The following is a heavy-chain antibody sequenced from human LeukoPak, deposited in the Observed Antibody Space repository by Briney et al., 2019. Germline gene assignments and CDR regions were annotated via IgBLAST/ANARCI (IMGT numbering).Heavy chain of an antibody. J-gene: IGHJ3*02. CDR2: IIPIFGTA. V-gene: IGHV1-69*13. D-gene: IGHD3-16*02. CDR3: ARILPPNDYVWGSYRLSPRDAFDI. CDR1: GGTFSSYA. Sequence: ASVKVSCKASGGTFSSYAISWVRQAPGQGLEWMGGIIPIFGTANYAQKFQGRVTITADESTSTAYMELSSLRSEDTAVYYCARILPPNDYVWGSYRLSPRDAFDIWGQGTMVTVSS.